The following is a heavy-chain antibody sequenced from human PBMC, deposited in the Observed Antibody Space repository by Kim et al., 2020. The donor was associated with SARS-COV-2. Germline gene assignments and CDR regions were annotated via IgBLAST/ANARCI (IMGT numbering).Heavy chain of an antibody. V-gene: IGHV4-34*01. Sequence: SETLSLTCAVYGGSFSGYYWSWIRQPPGKGLEWIGEINHSGSTNYNPSLKSRVTISVDTSKNQFSLKLSSVTAADTAVYYCARGADYDILTGYLGMEVWGQGTTVTVSS. D-gene: IGHD3-9*01. CDR3: ARGADYDILTGYLGMEV. J-gene: IGHJ6*02. CDR2: INHSGST. CDR1: GGSFSGYY.